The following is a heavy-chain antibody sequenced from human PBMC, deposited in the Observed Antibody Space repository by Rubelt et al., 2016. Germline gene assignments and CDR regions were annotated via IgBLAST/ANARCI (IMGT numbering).Heavy chain of an antibody. V-gene: IGHV4-4*02. CDR3: AMDYYYSSGGVNYFDD. CDR1: VGYMSRNW. J-gene: IGHJ4*02. D-gene: IGHD3-22*01. CDR2: IYYSGTT. Sequence: QVKLQESGPGLVKPSETLSLTCTVSVGYMSRNWCSWVRQPPGKGLEWIGEIYYSGTTNYNPSLKSRVTISVDTSKNQFSLKLTSVTAADTAVYYCAMDYYYSSGGVNYFDDWGQGTLVTVSS.